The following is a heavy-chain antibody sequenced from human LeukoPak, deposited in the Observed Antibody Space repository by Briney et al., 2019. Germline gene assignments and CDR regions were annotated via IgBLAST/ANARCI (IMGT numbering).Heavy chain of an antibody. CDR2: IYYSGST. J-gene: IGHJ4*02. Sequence: SETLSLTCTVSGGSISSGTFYWSWIRQPPGKGLEWIGYIYYSGSTNYNPCLKSRVTISVDTSKNQFSLKLSSVTAADTAVYYCASYDFWSGYSQGFDYWGQGTLVTVSS. CDR1: GGSISSGTFY. V-gene: IGHV4-61*01. D-gene: IGHD3-3*01. CDR3: ASYDFWSGYSQGFDY.